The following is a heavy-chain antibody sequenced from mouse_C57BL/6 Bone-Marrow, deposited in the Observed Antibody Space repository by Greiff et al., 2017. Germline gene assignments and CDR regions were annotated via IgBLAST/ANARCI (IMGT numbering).Heavy chain of an antibody. Sequence: QVQLKQPGAELVRPGSSVKLSCMASGYTFTSYWMDWVKQRPGQGLEWIGNIYPSASETHSNQKFKDKAKLTVDKSSSTAYMQLSSLTSEDSAVYYCARGTTVVARYAMDYWGQGTSVTVSS. J-gene: IGHJ4*01. CDR3: ARGTTVVARYAMDY. CDR1: GYTFTSYW. CDR2: IYPSASET. V-gene: IGHV1-61*01. D-gene: IGHD1-1*01.